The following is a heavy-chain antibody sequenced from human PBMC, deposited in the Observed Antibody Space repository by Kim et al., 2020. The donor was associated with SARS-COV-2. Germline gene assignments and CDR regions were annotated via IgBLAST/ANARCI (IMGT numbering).Heavy chain of an antibody. V-gene: IGHV3-23*01. CDR2: ISGNGNYI. CDR3: AKDGAYVSLVDY. CDR1: GFIFSSFA. J-gene: IGHJ4*02. D-gene: IGHD5-12*01. Sequence: GGSLRLSCTASGFIFSSFAMTWVRQAPGKGLEWVSSISGNGNYIYYADSVKGRFTISRDKSKNTLFLQMNSLRADDTAIYYCAKDGAYVSLVDYWGQGILVTGSA.